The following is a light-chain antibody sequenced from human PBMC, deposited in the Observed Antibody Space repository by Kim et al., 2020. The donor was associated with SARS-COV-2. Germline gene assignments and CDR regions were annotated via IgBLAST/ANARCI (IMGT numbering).Light chain of an antibody. Sequence: ASVGDRVIISCRPRGVISGFLALYQQKPGTAPKVLISRASNLASGVPPRFSGSASGTGFTLTISCLQPDDVATYYCQQYNTYPITFGGGTKVDIK. CDR2: RAS. V-gene: IGKV1-5*03. J-gene: IGKJ4*01. CDR1: GVISGF. CDR3: QQYNTYPIT.